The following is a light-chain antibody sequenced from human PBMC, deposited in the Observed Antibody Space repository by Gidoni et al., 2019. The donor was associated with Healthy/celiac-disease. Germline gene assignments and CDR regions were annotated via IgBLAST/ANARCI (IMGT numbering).Light chain of an antibody. Sequence: EIVLTQSPATLSLSPGESATLSCRACQSVSSYLTWYQQKHGQAPRLLIYDASNRATGIPARFSGSVSGTDFTLTISSREPEDFAVYYCQQRSNWPPLTFGGGTKVESK. CDR1: QSVSSY. CDR2: DAS. V-gene: IGKV3-11*01. J-gene: IGKJ4*01. CDR3: QQRSNWPPLT.